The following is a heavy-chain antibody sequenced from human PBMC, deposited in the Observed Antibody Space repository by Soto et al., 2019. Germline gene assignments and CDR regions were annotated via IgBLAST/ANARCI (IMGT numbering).Heavy chain of an antibody. CDR2: IKQDGSEK. D-gene: IGHD3-16*02. J-gene: IGHJ4*02. CDR3: ARDGGTYYDYVWGSYRSLDYFDY. Sequence: GSLRLSCAASGFTFSSYWMSWVRQAPGKGLEWVANIKQDGSEKYYVDSVKGRFTISRDNAKNSLYLQMNSLRAEGTAVYYCARDGGTYYDYVWGSYRSLDYFDYWGQGTLVTV. V-gene: IGHV3-7*01. CDR1: GFTFSSYW.